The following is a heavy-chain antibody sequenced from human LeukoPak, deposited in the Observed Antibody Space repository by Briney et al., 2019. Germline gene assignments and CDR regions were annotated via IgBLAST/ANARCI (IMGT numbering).Heavy chain of an antibody. V-gene: IGHV1-8*02. CDR3: ATDYTDYSLDY. D-gene: IGHD4-11*01. CDR2: MNPNSGNT. Sequence: GASVKVSCKASGGTFSSHAISWVRQATGQGLEWMGWMNPNSGNTGYAQKFQGRVTMTRNTSISTAYMELSSLRYEDTAVYYCATDYTDYSLDYCGQVTIVTV. J-gene: IGHJ4*02. CDR1: GGTFSSHA.